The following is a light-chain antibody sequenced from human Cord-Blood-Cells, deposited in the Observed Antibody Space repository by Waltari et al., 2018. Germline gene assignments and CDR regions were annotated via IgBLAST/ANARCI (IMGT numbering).Light chain of an antibody. CDR3: QSYDSSNHEV. CDR2: EDN. V-gene: IGLV6-57*01. J-gene: IGLJ3*02. Sequence: NFIRTQPHSVSESPGKTVTISCTRSSGSIASMYVQWYQPRPGSSPTTVIYEDNQRPSGVPYRFSGSIDSSSNSASLTTSGLKTEDEADYYCQSYDSSNHEVIGGGTKLTVL. CDR1: SGSIASMY.